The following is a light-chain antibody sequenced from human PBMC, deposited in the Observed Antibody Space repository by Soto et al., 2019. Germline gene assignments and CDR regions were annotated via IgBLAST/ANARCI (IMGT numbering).Light chain of an antibody. CDR3: QQSYSSPPT. J-gene: IGKJ1*01. V-gene: IGKV1-39*01. Sequence: DIHMTQSPSTLPASIGDRVTITCRASQTISDWLAWHQQKPGKAPKLLIFAASSLQSGVPSRFSGSRSGPDFTLTISSLQPEDFATYYCQQSYSSPPTFGQGTKVDIK. CDR1: QTISDW. CDR2: AAS.